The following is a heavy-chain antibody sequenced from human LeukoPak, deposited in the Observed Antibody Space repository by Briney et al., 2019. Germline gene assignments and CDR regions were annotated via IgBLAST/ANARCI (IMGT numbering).Heavy chain of an antibody. CDR1: GGSISSYY. CDR3: AMTTVDLYYYYYYMDV. V-gene: IGHV4-59*01. CDR2: IYYSGST. Sequence: SETLSLTCTVSGGSISSYYWSWIRQPPGKGLEWIGYIYYSGSTNYNPSLKSRVTISVDTSKNQFSLKLSSVTAADTAMYYCAMTTVDLYYYYYYMDVWGKGTTVTVSS. D-gene: IGHD4-23*01. J-gene: IGHJ6*03.